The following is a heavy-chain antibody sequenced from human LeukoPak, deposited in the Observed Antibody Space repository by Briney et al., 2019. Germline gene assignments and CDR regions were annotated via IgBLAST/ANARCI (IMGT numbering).Heavy chain of an antibody. CDR1: GFTFSSYE. CDR3: ARVGGLLWFGNFDY. V-gene: IGHV3-48*03. D-gene: IGHD3-10*01. CDR2: ISSSGSTI. Sequence: PGGSLRLSCAASGFTFSSYEMNWVRQAPGKGLEWVSYISSSGSTIYYADSVKGRFTISRDNAKNPLYLQMNSLRAEDTAVYYCARVGGLLWFGNFDYWGQGTLVTVSS. J-gene: IGHJ4*02.